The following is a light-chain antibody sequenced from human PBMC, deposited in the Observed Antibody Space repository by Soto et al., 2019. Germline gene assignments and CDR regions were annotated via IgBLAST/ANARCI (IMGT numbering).Light chain of an antibody. CDR1: QSISSY. CDR3: QQYDSYPWT. V-gene: IGKV1-5*01. J-gene: IGKJ1*01. CDR2: DAS. Sequence: DIQMTQSPSTLSASVGDRVTITCRASQSISSYLNWYQQKPGKAPKLLIYDASSLESGVPSRFSGSASGTEFTLSITPLQPDDFATYYCQQYDSYPWTFGQGTKVDIK.